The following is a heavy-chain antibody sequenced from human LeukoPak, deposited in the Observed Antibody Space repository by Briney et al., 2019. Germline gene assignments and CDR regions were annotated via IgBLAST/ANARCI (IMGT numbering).Heavy chain of an antibody. CDR1: GFTFSSYA. CDR3: AKGQEYVWGSYRYNEGPYFDY. Sequence: GRSLRLSCAASGFTFSSYAISYDGSNKYYADSVKGRFTISRDNSKNTLYLQMNSLRAEDTAVYYCAKGQEYVWGSYRYNEGPYFDYWGQGTLVTVSS. D-gene: IGHD3-16*02. CDR2: SYDGSNK. J-gene: IGHJ4*02. V-gene: IGHV3-30*07.